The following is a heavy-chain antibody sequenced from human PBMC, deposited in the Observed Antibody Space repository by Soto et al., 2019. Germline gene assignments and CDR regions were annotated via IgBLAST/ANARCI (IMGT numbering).Heavy chain of an antibody. J-gene: IGHJ6*02. CDR3: ARRTGRGYYYYGMDV. D-gene: IGHD1-1*01. CDR1: GFTVSSNY. CDR2: IYSGGST. V-gene: IGHV3-53*02. Sequence: EVQLVETGGGLIQPGGSLRLSCAPSGFTVSSNYLSWARQAPGKGLEWVSVIYSGGSTYYADSVKGRFTISRDNSKNTLYLQMNSLRAEDTAVYYCARRTGRGYYYYGMDVWGQGTTVTVSS.